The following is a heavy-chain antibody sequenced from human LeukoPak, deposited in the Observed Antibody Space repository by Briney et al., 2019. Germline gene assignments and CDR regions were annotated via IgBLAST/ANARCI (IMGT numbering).Heavy chain of an antibody. V-gene: IGHV3-11*04. Sequence: GGSLRLSCAASGFTFDDYAMHWVRQAPGKGLEWVSYISSSGSTIYYADSVKGRFTISRDNAKNSLYLQMNSLRAEDTAVYYCARVYEATLDYWGQGTLVTVSS. D-gene: IGHD3-16*01. CDR3: ARVYEATLDY. CDR2: ISSSGSTI. J-gene: IGHJ4*02. CDR1: GFTFDDYA.